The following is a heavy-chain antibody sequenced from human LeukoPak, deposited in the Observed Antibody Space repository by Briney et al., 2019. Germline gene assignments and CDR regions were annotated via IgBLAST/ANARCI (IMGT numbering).Heavy chain of an antibody. V-gene: IGHV1-69*04. D-gene: IGHD3-10*01. Sequence: SVKVSCKASGGTFSSYAISWVRQAPGQGLEWMGRIIPILGIANYAQKFQGRVTITADKSTSTAYMELSSLRSEDTAVYYCAREGLWFPAYYYYGMDVWGQGATVTVSS. CDR2: IIPILGIA. CDR3: AREGLWFPAYYYYGMDV. J-gene: IGHJ6*02. CDR1: GGTFSSYA.